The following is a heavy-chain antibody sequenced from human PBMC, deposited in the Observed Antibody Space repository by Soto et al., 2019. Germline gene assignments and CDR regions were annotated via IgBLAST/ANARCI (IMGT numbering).Heavy chain of an antibody. Sequence: SGPTLVNPTQTLTLTCAFSGFSLSANGVGVGWIRQPPGGALEWLAIIYWNDGTSIRPTLQSRLSISKDTSKNQVVLSPTNMDPRDTGTYYCARKISCSYWKFDPWGPGAQVTVSS. J-gene: IGHJ5*02. CDR2: IYWNDGT. V-gene: IGHV2-5*01. D-gene: IGHD3-16*01. CDR1: GFSLSANGVG. CDR3: ARKISCSYWKFDP.